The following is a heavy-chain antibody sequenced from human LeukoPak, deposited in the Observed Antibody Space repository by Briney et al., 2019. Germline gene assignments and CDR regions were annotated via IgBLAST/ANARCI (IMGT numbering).Heavy chain of an antibody. J-gene: IGHJ4*02. CDR1: GDSIIGYY. CDR2: IYNTLDT. Sequence: SETLSLTCTVSGDSIIGYYWSWIRQPPGKRLEWIGYIYNTLDTTYNPSLESRVTISLDMSKKQFSLRLSSVTAADTAVYYCARRRYYDSTGYNPTYYFDYWGQGILVTVSS. D-gene: IGHD3-22*01. V-gene: IGHV4-59*01. CDR3: ARRRYYDSTGYNPTYYFDY.